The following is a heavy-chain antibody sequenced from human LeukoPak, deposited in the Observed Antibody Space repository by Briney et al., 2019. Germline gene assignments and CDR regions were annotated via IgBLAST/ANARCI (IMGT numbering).Heavy chain of an antibody. D-gene: IGHD1-26*01. J-gene: IGHJ4*02. CDR3: AREKQSGGTPFDY. V-gene: IGHV3-30*04. CDR1: GFTFTGHS. Sequence: HAGGSLRLSCVASGFTFTGHSMHWVRQAPGKGLEWVAVVAHDEKTIFYADSLKGRFTVSRDNSKNTVYLQMNSLRDEDTAVYYCAREKQSGGTPFDYWGQGSLVTVSS. CDR2: VAHDEKTI.